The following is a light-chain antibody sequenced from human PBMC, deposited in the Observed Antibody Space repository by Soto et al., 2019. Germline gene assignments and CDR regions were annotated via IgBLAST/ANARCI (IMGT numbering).Light chain of an antibody. CDR3: VLYMGSGIWV. CDR2: STN. J-gene: IGLJ3*02. Sequence: QAVVTQEPSFSVSPGRTVTLTCGLSSGSVSTNYHPSWYQQTPGQAPRTLIYSTNTRSSGVPDRFSGSILGNKAALTITGAQADDESNYHCVLYMGSGIWVFGGGTQLTVL. V-gene: IGLV8-61*01. CDR1: SGSVSTNYH.